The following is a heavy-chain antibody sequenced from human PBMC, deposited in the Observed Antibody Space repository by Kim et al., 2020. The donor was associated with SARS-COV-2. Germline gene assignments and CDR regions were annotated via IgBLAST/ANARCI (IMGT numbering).Heavy chain of an antibody. CDR2: ISWNSGSI. Sequence: GGSLRLSCAASGFTFDDYAMHWVRQAPGKGLEWVSGISWNSGSIGYADSVKGRFTISRDNAKNSLYLQMNSLRAEDTALYYCAKQEGRWELLGDAFDIWG. V-gene: IGHV3-9*01. D-gene: IGHD1-26*01. CDR1: GFTFDDYA. J-gene: IGHJ3*02. CDR3: AKQEGRWELLGDAFDI.